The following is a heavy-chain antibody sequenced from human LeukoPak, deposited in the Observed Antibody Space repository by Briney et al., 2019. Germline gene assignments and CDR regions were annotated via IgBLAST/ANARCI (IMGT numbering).Heavy chain of an antibody. Sequence: PGGSLRLSCAASGFTVSSNFMTWVRQAPGKGLEWVSVISSGGTTYYADSVKGRFTISRHISKNTVYLQMNSLRAEDTAVYYCARDRSYGAFAWGYWGQGTLVTVSS. CDR3: ARDRSYGAFAWGY. V-gene: IGHV3-53*04. J-gene: IGHJ4*02. CDR2: ISSGGTT. D-gene: IGHD4-17*01. CDR1: GFTVSSNF.